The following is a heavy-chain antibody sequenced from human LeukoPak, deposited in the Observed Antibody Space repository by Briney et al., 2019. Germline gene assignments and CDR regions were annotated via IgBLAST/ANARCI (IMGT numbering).Heavy chain of an antibody. V-gene: IGHV1-8*03. Sequence: ATVTVSCKTSGYTFTNYDINWVRQATGQGLEWMGWLNPKSGNTRYAQKFQGRVTITRDSSVGTAYMELSGLTSEDTAVYYCARAEEDVGVPNCAFDFWGQGTLVTVSS. J-gene: IGHJ3*01. CDR3: ARAEEDVGVPNCAFDF. CDR2: LNPKSGNT. D-gene: IGHD2-15*01. CDR1: GYTFTNYD.